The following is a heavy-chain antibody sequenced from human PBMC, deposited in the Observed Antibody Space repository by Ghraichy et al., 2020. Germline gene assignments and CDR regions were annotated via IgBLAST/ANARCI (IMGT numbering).Heavy chain of an antibody. CDR1: GFTFSSYS. V-gene: IGHV3-48*02. Sequence: GESLNISCAASGFTFSSYSMNWVRQAPGKGLEWVSYISSSSTIYYADSVKGRFTISRDNAKNSLYLQMNSLRDEDTAVYYCARNLNIVVVVAATRRHYYGMDVWGQGTTVTVPS. CDR2: ISSSSTI. CDR3: ARNLNIVVVVAATRRHYYGMDV. D-gene: IGHD2-15*01. J-gene: IGHJ6*02.